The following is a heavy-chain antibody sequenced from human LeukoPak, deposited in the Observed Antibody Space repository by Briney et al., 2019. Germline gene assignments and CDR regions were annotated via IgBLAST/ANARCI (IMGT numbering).Heavy chain of an antibody. CDR3: ARRGSGYDLFDY. D-gene: IGHD5-12*01. CDR1: GGSISGSSYY. J-gene: IGHJ4*02. CDR2: IYYSGST. Sequence: SETLSLTCTVSGGSISGSSYYWGWIRQPPGKGLEWIGSIYYSGSTYYNPSLKSRVTISVDTSKNQFSLKLNSVTAADTAVYYCARRGSGYDLFDYWGQGTLVTVSS. V-gene: IGHV4-39*01.